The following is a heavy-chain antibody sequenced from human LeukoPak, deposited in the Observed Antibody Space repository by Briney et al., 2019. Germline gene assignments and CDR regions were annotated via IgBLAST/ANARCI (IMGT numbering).Heavy chain of an antibody. CDR2: ISSSGGGT. J-gene: IGHJ4*02. CDR3: ATRYTSS. Sequence: GGSLRLSCAASGFAFSSSAMSWVRQAPGKGLEWVSAISSSGGGTYYADSVKGRFTISRDTSKNTLYLQMNSLRAEDTAVYYCATRYTSSWGQGTLLTVSS. D-gene: IGHD6-13*01. CDR1: GFAFSSSA. V-gene: IGHV3-23*01.